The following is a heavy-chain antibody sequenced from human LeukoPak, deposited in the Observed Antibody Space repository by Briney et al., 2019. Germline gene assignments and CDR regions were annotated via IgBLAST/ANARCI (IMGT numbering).Heavy chain of an antibody. CDR2: LPYDENVADRGIP. J-gene: IGHJ5*01. CDR3: ARLTLTGAGGRGWFDS. V-gene: IGHV4-39*02. Sequence: PSETLSLTCFVSGDSITNSGWSWGWVRQPPGKGLEWIGTLPYDENVADRGIPSYNPSLTGRVTISADTSKNHLSLTVNSVTAADTASYYCARLTLTGAGGRGWFDSWGQGALVIVSS. D-gene: IGHD3-9*01. CDR1: GDSITNSGWS.